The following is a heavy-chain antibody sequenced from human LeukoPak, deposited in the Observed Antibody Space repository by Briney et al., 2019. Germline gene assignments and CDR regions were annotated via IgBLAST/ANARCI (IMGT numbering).Heavy chain of an antibody. CDR2: INPNSGGT. V-gene: IGHV1-2*02. J-gene: IGHJ5*02. CDR1: GYTFTDYY. Sequence: ASVKVSCKASGYTFTDYYMHWVRQAPGQGLEWMGWINPNSGGTNYAQKFQGRVTMTWDTSISTAYMELRRLRSDDTGVYYCARDQENNWFDPWGQGTLVTVSS. D-gene: IGHD5-24*01. CDR3: ARDQENNWFDP.